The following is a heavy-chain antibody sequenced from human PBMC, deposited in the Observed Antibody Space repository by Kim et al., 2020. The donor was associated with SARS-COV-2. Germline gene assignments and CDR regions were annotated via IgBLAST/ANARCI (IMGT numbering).Heavy chain of an antibody. J-gene: IGHJ3*02. CDR1: GFTLSGST. Sequence: GGSLRISCAASGFTLSGSTMHWVRQASGKGLEWVGRIRSKPNNYATAHAASVKGRFTISRDDSKNTAHLQMSSLKTEDKAEYYCTRVNTIAGGWEDAFD. CDR2: IRSKPNNYAT. D-gene: IGHD6-19*01. CDR3: TRVNTIAGGWEDAFD. V-gene: IGHV3-73*01.